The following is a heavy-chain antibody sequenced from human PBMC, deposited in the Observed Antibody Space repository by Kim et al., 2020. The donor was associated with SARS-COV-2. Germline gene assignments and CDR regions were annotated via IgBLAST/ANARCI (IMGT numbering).Heavy chain of an antibody. CDR1: GFGFSHYA. CDR2: ISYDGSIK. Sequence: SGFGFSHYAMHWVRQAPGKGLEWVALISYDGSIKYCADSVKGRFTISRDNSKNTLYLQMSSLRGEDTAVYYCARDRHATGTNYDFWGQGTLVT. V-gene: IGHV3-30*04. J-gene: IGHJ4*02. D-gene: IGHD4-17*01. CDR3: ARDRHATGTNYDF.